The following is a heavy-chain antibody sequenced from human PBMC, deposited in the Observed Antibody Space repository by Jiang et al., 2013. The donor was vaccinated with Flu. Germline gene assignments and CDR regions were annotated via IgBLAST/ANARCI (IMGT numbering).Heavy chain of an antibody. CDR1: TFSLSELS. CDR2: FDAEDGET. CDR3: TAGGPLGGFDM. Sequence: VKVSCKVSTFSLSELSMHWVRQPPGKGLEWMGNFDAEDGETISAQKFEGRFIMSEDRSTETAFMELSSLRPEDTAMYYCTAGGPLGGFDMWGQGTMVTVSS. D-gene: IGHD4-23*01. J-gene: IGHJ3*02. V-gene: IGHV1-24*01.